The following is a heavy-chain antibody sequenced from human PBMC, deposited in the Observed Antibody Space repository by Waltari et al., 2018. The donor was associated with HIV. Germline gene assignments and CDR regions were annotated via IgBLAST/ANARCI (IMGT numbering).Heavy chain of an antibody. Sequence: YGMHWVHQAPGKGLEYVSAISTNGYSTYYADSVKGRFTISRDNSKNTLYLQMSSLRAEDTAVYYCVKDGLEVRGLIITVLGGSWFDPWGQGTLVTVSS. CDR2: ISTNGYST. CDR3: VKDGLEVRGLIITVLGGSWFDP. J-gene: IGHJ5*02. V-gene: IGHV3-64D*06. D-gene: IGHD3-10*01. CDR1: YG.